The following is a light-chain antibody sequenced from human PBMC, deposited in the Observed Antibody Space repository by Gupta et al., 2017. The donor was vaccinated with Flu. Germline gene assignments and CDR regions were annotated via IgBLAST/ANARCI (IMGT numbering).Light chain of an antibody. CDR2: ETS. CDR1: QDIRTY. CDR3: HQEDNLPWA. Sequence: IQLTQSPSSLTASLGDRVTSTCQASQDIRTYLNWYQQKPGKAPKLLIFETSNWEMGVPSRFSGSGSGTDFTFTISSLQPEDVATYYCHQEDNLPWAFGQGTRLEIK. J-gene: IGKJ5*01. V-gene: IGKV1-33*01.